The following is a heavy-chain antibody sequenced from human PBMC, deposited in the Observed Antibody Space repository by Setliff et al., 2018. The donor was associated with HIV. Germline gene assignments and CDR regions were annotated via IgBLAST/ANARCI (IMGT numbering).Heavy chain of an antibody. Sequence: SETLSLTCAVSGSSISSYYWSWTRQPPGKGLEWIGYIYYSGSTNYNPSLKSRVTISVDTSKNQFSLKLSSVTAADTAVYYCARGRRSTSSYYYYYYMDVWGKGTTVTVS. CDR2: IYYSGST. CDR3: ARGRRSTSSYYYYYYMDV. V-gene: IGHV4-59*01. J-gene: IGHJ6*03. D-gene: IGHD2-2*01. CDR1: GSSISSYY.